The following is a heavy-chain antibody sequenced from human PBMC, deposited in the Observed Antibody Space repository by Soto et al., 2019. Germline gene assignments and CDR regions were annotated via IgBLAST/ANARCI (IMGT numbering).Heavy chain of an antibody. CDR1: RFTFRNYG. CDR3: AKGYGSGSYRDSNSYYGMDI. J-gene: IGHJ6*02. V-gene: IGHV3-23*01. Sequence: PGGSLRLSCAASRFTFRNYGMSWVRQGPGKGLEWVSGISPTGEQRFYVDSVKGRFFISRDNSQNTLSLEMSNLRADDTAVYYCAKGYGSGSYRDSNSYYGMDIWGQGTSVTVSS. D-gene: IGHD3-10*01. CDR2: ISPTGEQR.